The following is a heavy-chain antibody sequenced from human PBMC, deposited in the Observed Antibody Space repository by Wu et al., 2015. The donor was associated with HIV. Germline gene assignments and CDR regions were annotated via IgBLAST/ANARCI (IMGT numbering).Heavy chain of an antibody. D-gene: IGHD5-12*01. V-gene: IGHV1-24*01. CDR3: AINTDSVATSLYSLGV. Sequence: QVQLVQSGAEVKKPGASVKVSCKVSGYTLNELTIHWVRQAPGKGLEWMGGFDPEDGETIYAQKIQGRVTMTEDTSTDTAYMNLSSLRSEDTAVYYCAINTDSVATSLYSLGVWGQGTVVTVSS. CDR2: FDPEDGET. J-gene: IGHJ6*02. CDR1: GYTLNELT.